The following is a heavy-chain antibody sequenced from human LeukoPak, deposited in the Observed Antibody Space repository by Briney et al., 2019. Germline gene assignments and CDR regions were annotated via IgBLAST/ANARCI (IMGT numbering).Heavy chain of an antibody. V-gene: IGHV3-9*01. D-gene: IGHD6-19*01. J-gene: IGHJ4*02. CDR3: AKGAGIAVAGTGYYFDY. CDR1: GFTFDDYA. Sequence: QPGGSLRLSCAASGFTFDDYAMHWVRQAPGKGLEWVSGISWNSGSIGYADSVKGRFTISRDNAKNSLYLQMNSLRAEDTALYYCAKGAGIAVAGTGYYFDYWGQGTLVTVSS. CDR2: ISWNSGSI.